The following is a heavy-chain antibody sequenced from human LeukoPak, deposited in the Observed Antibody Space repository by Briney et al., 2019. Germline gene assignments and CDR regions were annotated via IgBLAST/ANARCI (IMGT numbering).Heavy chain of an antibody. V-gene: IGHV1-18*01. J-gene: IGHJ4*02. CDR1: CYTFTSYG. D-gene: IGHD5-18*01. Sequence: ASVKGSCKASCYTFTSYGISWVRQAPGQGLEWMGWISAYNGNTNYAQKLQGRVTMTTDTSTSTAYMELRSLRSDDTAVYYCARDGLEAYSYVWWGQGTLVTVSS. CDR2: ISAYNGNT. CDR3: ARDGLEAYSYVW.